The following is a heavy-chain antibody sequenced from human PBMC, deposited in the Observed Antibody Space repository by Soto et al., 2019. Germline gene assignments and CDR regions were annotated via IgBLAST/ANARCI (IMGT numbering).Heavy chain of an antibody. CDR2: MFPGGTT. J-gene: IGHJ4*02. V-gene: IGHV4-4*07. D-gene: IGHD3-10*01. CDR3: ARALSGLTHGSRQLYFDY. CDR1: GDPITSYF. Sequence: PLETLSLTCTVSGDPITSYFWSWIRRPAGKGLEWIGHMFPGGTTSHNSSLKSRVSMSIDTSKNQFSLTLTYVTAADTAVYYCARALSGLTHGSRQLYFDYWGEGTLVTDSS.